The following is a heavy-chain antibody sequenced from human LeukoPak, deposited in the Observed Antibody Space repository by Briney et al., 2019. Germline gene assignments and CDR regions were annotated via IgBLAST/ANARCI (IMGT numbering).Heavy chain of an antibody. J-gene: IGHJ4*02. CDR1: GFTFDDYA. D-gene: IGHD3-16*02. Sequence: PGGSLRLSCAASGFTFDDYAMHWVRQAPGKGLEWVSGISWISGTIGYADSVKGRFTISRDNAKNSLYLQMNSLRAEDTALYYCAKDIGSRHYDYVLGSYRTLTIHPGFDYWGQGTLVTVSS. V-gene: IGHV3-9*01. CDR2: ISWISGTI. CDR3: AKDIGSRHYDYVLGSYRTLTIHPGFDY.